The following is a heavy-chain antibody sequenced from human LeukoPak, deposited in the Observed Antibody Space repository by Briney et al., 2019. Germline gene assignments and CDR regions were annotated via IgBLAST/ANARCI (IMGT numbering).Heavy chain of an antibody. D-gene: IGHD2-2*02. CDR1: GGSISSGDYY. CDR3: ATQEDCSSTSCHKPSDYYYYMDV. Sequence: SPTLSLTCTVSGGSISSGDYYWSWIRQPPGKGREWIGYIYYSGSTYYNPSLKSRVTISIDTSKNQFSLKLTSVTAADTAVYYCATQEDCSSTSCHKPSDYYYYMDVWGKGTTLTVSS. CDR2: IYYSGST. J-gene: IGHJ6*03. V-gene: IGHV4-30-4*08.